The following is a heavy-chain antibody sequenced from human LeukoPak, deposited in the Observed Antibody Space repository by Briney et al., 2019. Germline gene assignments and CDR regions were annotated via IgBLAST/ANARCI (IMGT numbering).Heavy chain of an antibody. V-gene: IGHV3-7*01. D-gene: IGHD3-3*01. CDR2: IKQDGSET. CDR1: GFPFSNYW. J-gene: IGHJ6*02. Sequence: GGSLRLSCEASGFPFSNYWMMWVRQAPVKGPEWVATIKQDGSETYYVDSVKGRFSITRDNTKKSLYPQMNSLSAEDTAVYYCVRYEMDVWGQGTTVTVSS. CDR3: VRYEMDV.